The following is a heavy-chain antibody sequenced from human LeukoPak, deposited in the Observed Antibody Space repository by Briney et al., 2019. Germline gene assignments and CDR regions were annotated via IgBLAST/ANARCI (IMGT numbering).Heavy chain of an antibody. Sequence: SVKVACKAIGGTFSSYAISWVRQAPGQGLVWMGGIIPIFGTANYAQKFQGRVTITADESTSTAYMELSSLRSEDTAVYYCAREGGSWPLDYWGQGTLVTVSS. J-gene: IGHJ4*02. CDR1: GGTFSSYA. CDR2: IIPIFGTA. CDR3: AREGGSWPLDY. V-gene: IGHV1-69*01. D-gene: IGHD6-13*01.